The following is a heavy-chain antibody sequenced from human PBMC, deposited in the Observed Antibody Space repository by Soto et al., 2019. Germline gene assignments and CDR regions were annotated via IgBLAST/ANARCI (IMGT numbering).Heavy chain of an antibody. CDR1: GYSFTSCD. CDR3: ARACFGGTEYYQTYCFDY. V-gene: IGHV1-8*02. CDR2: INPNNENT. Sequence: QVQLVQSGAEVKKPGASVKVSCKASGYSFTSCDIHWVRQATGRGLEWMAWINPNNENTGYAQNFQGRVTMTWNPASGTAYMELSSLRSEDTAMYFCARACFGGTEYYQTYCFDYWGQGTLVTVSS. J-gene: IGHJ4*02. D-gene: IGHD2-15*01.